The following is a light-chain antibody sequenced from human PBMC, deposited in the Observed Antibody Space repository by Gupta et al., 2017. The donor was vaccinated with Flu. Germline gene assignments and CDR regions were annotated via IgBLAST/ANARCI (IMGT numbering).Light chain of an antibody. CDR1: QSVSSSY. CDR2: GAS. J-gene: IGKJ2*03. CDR3: QQYGSSPRYS. Sequence: ELVLTQSPGTLSLSPGERATLSCRASQSVSSSYLGWYQQKPGQAPRLLIYGASSRATGIPDRFSGSGSGTDFTLTISRLEPEDFAVYYCQQYGSSPRYSFGQGTKLEIK. V-gene: IGKV3-20*01.